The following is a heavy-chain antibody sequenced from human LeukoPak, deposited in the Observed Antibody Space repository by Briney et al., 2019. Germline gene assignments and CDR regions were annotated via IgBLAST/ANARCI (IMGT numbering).Heavy chain of an antibody. Sequence: ASVKVSCKASGYTFTGYYMNWVRQAPGQGLEWMGWINPNSGGTDYAQKFQGRVTMTRDTSISTAHMELNRLRSDDTAVYYCARDRDYGSGIFDFGGQGTLVTVSS. CDR3: ARDRDYGSGIFDF. CDR1: GYTFTGYY. J-gene: IGHJ4*02. V-gene: IGHV1-2*02. D-gene: IGHD3-10*01. CDR2: INPNSGGT.